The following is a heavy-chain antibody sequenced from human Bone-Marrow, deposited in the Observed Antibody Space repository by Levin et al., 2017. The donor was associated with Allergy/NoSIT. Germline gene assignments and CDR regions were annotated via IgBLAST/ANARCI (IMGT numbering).Heavy chain of an antibody. CDR1: GGSFSPNY. CDR2: INHSATT. CDR3: ARGSFSTSSVYFPH. J-gene: IGHJ1*01. Sequence: SSETLSLTCAVYGGSFSPNYWSWIRQSPGKGLEWIGEINHSATTNYNPSLKSRVAISIDTSKEQFSLKLRSVTAADTAVYYCARGSFSTSSVYFPHWGQGTLVTVSS. D-gene: IGHD6-6*01. V-gene: IGHV4-34*01.